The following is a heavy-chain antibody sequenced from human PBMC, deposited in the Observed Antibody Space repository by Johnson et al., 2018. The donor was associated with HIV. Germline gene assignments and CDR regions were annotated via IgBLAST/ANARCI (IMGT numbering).Heavy chain of an antibody. Sequence: QVQLVESGGGLVKPGGSLRLSCAASGFTFSNSWMSWVRQAPGKGLEWVSVISYDGGNKYYADSVKGRFTISRDNSKNTLYLQMNSLRNEDTAVYYCARPGPTVTDDGFDIWGQGTMVTVSS. CDR3: ARPGPTVTDDGFDI. CDR1: GFTFSNSW. J-gene: IGHJ3*02. D-gene: IGHD4-17*01. CDR2: ISYDGGNK. V-gene: IGHV3-30-3*01.